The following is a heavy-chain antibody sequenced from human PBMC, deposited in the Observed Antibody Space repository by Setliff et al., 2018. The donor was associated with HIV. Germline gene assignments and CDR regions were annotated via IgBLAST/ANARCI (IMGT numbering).Heavy chain of an antibody. D-gene: IGHD3-10*01. CDR2: ISGSGSTT. Sequence: GGSLRLSCAASGFRFNIYAMTWVRQAPGKGLQWVSSISGSGSTTNYADSVKGRFTISRANSKNTLYLQMNSLRAEDTAVYYCAKSTTDPGSKFPADYYYMDVWGEGTTVTVSS. J-gene: IGHJ6*03. V-gene: IGHV3-23*01. CDR3: AKSTTDPGSKFPADYYYMDV. CDR1: GFRFNIYA.